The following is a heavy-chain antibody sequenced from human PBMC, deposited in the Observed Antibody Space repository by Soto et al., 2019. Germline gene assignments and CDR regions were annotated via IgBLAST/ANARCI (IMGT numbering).Heavy chain of an antibody. J-gene: IGHJ6*03. CDR2: INHSGST. Sequence: SETLSLTCAFYGGPFSGYYWIWIRQPPGKGLEWIGEINHSGSTNYNPSLKSRVTISVDTSKNQFSLKLSSVTAADTAVYYCARTCTIFGVVISPYYYYYMDVWGKGTTVTVSS. D-gene: IGHD3-3*01. V-gene: IGHV4-34*01. CDR1: GGPFSGYY. CDR3: ARTCTIFGVVISPYYYYYMDV.